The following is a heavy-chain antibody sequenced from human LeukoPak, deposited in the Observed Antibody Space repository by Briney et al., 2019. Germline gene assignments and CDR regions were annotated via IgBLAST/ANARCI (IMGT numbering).Heavy chain of an antibody. CDR3: ARAPGIRRSFDC. J-gene: IGHJ4*02. CDR1: GGSISSYY. V-gene: IGHV4-59*01. D-gene: IGHD3-10*01. Sequence: SETLSLTCTVSGGSISSYYWSWIRQPPGKGLEWIGYIYYSGSTNYNPSLKSRVTISVDTSKNQFSLKLSSVTAADTAVYYCARAPGIRRSFDCWGQGTLVTVSS. CDR2: IYYSGST.